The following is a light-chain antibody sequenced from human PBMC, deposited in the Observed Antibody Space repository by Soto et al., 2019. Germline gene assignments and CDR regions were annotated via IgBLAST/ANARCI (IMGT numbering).Light chain of an antibody. V-gene: IGLV2-8*01. J-gene: IGLJ2*01. CDR3: SSYTGTDII. CDR2: DVN. CDR1: LSDLHGRDF. Sequence: QSALTQPPSASGSPGQSVTISCTGTLSDLHGRDFVSWYRQEPGKAPQLLFYDVNTRPSGVPNRLSASKSGNTASLTVSGLQAEDEGLYYCSSYTGTDIIFGGGTKLTVL.